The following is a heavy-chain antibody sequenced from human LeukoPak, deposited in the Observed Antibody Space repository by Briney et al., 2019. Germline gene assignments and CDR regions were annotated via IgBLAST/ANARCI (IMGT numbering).Heavy chain of an antibody. J-gene: IGHJ4*02. CDR3: ARDAYSSSSFDY. D-gene: IGHD6-6*01. V-gene: IGHV3-30*03. Sequence: GRSLRLSCAASGFTFSSYGLHWARQAPGKGLEWVAVISHDGTNQYYEDSVKGRFTISRDSTRNTLYLQMNSLRAEDTAVYYCARDAYSSSSFDYWGQGTLVTVSS. CDR1: GFTFSSYG. CDR2: ISHDGTNQ.